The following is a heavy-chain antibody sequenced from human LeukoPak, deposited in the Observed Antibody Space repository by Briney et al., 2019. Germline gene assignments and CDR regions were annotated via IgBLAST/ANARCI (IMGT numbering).Heavy chain of an antibody. Sequence: GGSLRLSCAASGFTFSSYAMSWVRQAPGKGLEWVSAISGSGGSTYYADSVKGRFTISRDNSKNTLYLQMSSLRTEDTAVYYCATDLHFGYCTATSCAHYWGQGTLVTVSS. CDR1: GFTFSSYA. D-gene: IGHD2-2*03. CDR2: ISGSGGST. V-gene: IGHV3-23*01. CDR3: ATDLHFGYCTATSCAHY. J-gene: IGHJ4*02.